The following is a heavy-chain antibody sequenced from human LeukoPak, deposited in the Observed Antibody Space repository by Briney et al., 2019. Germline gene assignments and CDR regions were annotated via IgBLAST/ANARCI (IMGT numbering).Heavy chain of an antibody. CDR3: ASPTIAAGTDAFDI. CDR1: GGSISNYY. V-gene: IGHV4-39*07. D-gene: IGHD6-13*01. Sequence: SETLSLTCTVSGGSISNYYWSWIREPPGQGLEWIGSIYYSGTTYYNPSLKSRVTISVDTSKNQFSLKLSSVTAADTALYYCASPTIAAGTDAFDIWGQGTMVTVSS. J-gene: IGHJ3*02. CDR2: IYYSGTT.